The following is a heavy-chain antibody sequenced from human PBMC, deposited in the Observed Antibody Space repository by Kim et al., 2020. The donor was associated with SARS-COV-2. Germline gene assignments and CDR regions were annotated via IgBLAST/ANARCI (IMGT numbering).Heavy chain of an antibody. CDR3: ALPRWGGDCYSFDY. CDR1: GFSLSTSGMC. Sequence: SGPTLVNPTQTLTLTCTFSGFSLSTSGMCVSWIRQPPGKALEWLALIDWDDDKYYSTSLKTRLTISKDTSKNQVVLTMTNMDPVDTATYYCALPRWGGDCYSFDYWGQGTLVTVSS. V-gene: IGHV2-70*01. CDR2: IDWDDDK. D-gene: IGHD2-21*02. J-gene: IGHJ4*02.